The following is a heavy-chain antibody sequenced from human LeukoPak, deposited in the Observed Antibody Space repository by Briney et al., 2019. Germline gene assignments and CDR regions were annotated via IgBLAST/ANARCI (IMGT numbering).Heavy chain of an antibody. D-gene: IGHD5-12*01. CDR3: ASPRPSGYGPRPFDY. J-gene: IGHJ4*02. CDR2: IYSDNT. Sequence: GGSLRLSCTVSGFTVSSNSMSWVRQAPGKGLEWVSFIYSDNTHYSDSVKGRFTISRDNAKNSLYLQMNSLRAEDTAVYYCASPRPSGYGPRPFDYWGQGTLVTVSS. CDR1: GFTVSSNS. V-gene: IGHV3-53*01.